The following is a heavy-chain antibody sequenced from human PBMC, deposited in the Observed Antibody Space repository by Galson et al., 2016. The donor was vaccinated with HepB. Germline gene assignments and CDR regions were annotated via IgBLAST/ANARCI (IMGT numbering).Heavy chain of an antibody. CDR1: GFNFNDFS. CDR3: ARDLTPRGFSYSF. D-gene: IGHD3-10*01. J-gene: IGHJ1*01. CDR2: ISGTGSRI. Sequence: SLRLSCAVSGFNFNDFSMNWLRQAPGKGLEWLSYISGTGSRILYADSVKGRFTISKDKAKLSLYLQMSSLRVEDTAVYYCARDLTPRGFSYSFWGQGTLVAVSS. V-gene: IGHV3-48*01.